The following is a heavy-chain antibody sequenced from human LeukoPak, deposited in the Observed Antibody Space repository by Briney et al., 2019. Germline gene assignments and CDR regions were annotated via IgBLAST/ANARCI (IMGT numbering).Heavy chain of an antibody. CDR3: ARHDPVGLYCSGGSCHRGDAFDI. CDR1: GGSISSYY. D-gene: IGHD2-15*01. CDR2: IYYSGST. J-gene: IGHJ3*02. Sequence: PSETLSLTCTVSGGSISSYYWSWIRQPPGKGLEWIGYIYYSGSTNYNPSLKSRVTISVDTSKNQFSPKLSSVTAADTAVYYCARHDPVGLYCSGGSCHRGDAFDIWGQGTMVTVSS. V-gene: IGHV4-59*08.